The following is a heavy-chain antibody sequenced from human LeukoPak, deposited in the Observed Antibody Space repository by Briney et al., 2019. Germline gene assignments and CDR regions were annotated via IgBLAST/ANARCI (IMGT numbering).Heavy chain of an antibody. J-gene: IGHJ6*02. D-gene: IGHD3-10*01. CDR1: GYTFTGYY. CDR2: INPNSGGT. Sequence: ASVKVSCKASGYTFTGYYMHWVRQAPGQGLEWMGWINPNSGGTNYAQKFQGRDTMTSDTSISTAYMELSRLRSDDTAVYYCAVGSGSYYYYGMDVWGQGTTVTVSS. V-gene: IGHV1-2*02. CDR3: AVGSGSYYYYGMDV.